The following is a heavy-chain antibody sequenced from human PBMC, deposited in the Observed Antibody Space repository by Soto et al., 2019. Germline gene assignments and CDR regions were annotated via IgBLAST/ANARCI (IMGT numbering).Heavy chain of an antibody. D-gene: IGHD2-15*01. CDR2: INPSGGST. V-gene: IGHV1-46*01. CDR3: ARGGQGVVVAATPYFAY. J-gene: IGHJ4*02. Sequence: QVQLVQSGAEVKKPGASVKVSCKASGYTFTSYYMHWVRQAPGQGLEWMGIINPSGGSTSYAQKFQGXXXXXXXXXXXXXXXXXXXXXXXXXXXXXCARGGQGVVVAATPYFAYWGQGTLVTVSS. CDR1: GYTFTSYY.